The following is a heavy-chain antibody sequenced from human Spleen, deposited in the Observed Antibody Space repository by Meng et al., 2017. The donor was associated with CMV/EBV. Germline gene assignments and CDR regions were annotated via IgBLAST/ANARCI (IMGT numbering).Heavy chain of an antibody. J-gene: IGHJ6*02. CDR2: INHSGGT. D-gene: IGHD3-10*01. V-gene: IGHV4-34*01. Sequence: SETLSLTCAVYGESFSGYYWSWIRQPPGKGLEWIGEINHSGGTNYNPSLKSRVTISVDTSKNQFSLKLRSVTAADTAVYYCARVGTSYGMDVWGQGTTVTVSS. CDR1: GESFSGYY. CDR3: ARVGTSYGMDV.